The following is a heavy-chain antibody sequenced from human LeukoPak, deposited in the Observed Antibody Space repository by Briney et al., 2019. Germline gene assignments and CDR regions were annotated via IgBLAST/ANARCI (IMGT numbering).Heavy chain of an antibody. D-gene: IGHD3-16*01. V-gene: IGHV3-23*01. CDR3: AKDWTPHNRVYDCLDA. CDR1: GFAFGVHA. CDR2: IGSGADL. J-gene: IGHJ5*02. Sequence: GGSLRLSCAGSGFAFGVHAMSWVRQAPGKGPEWVATIGSGADLFYAESVKGRFTISRDDPRNTVWLQMNSLRAEDTALYYCAKDWTPHNRVYDCLDAWGQGTQVTVSS.